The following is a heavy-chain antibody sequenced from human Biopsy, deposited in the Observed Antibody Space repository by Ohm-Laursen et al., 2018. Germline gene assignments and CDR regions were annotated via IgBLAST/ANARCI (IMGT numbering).Heavy chain of an antibody. D-gene: IGHD1-26*01. Sequence: DTLSLTCVVSGGSISNYFWTWIRQPPGKGLEWIGYFRFEDRTSYNSSLKSRVTISADTSKNQFSLRLSSVTAADTAVYYCALGGGSYVNFDYWGQGTLVTISS. J-gene: IGHJ4*02. CDR2: FRFEDRT. V-gene: IGHV4-59*07. CDR1: GGSISNYF. CDR3: ALGGGSYVNFDY.